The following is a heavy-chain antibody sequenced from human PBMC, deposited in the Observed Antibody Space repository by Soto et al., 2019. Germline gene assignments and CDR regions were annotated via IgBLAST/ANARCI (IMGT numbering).Heavy chain of an antibody. J-gene: IGHJ3*02. D-gene: IGHD4-17*01. Sequence: VQLVQSGAEVKKPGESLKISCKGSEFSFTTYWIAWVRQMPGEGLKWMGIIYPDDSRTTYSPSFQGQVTISADKSINTAHLQWSSLKASDTAMYYCTRDLDYGGNSEDFDIWGQGTRVTVSS. CDR3: TRDLDYGGNSEDFDI. V-gene: IGHV5-51*03. CDR1: EFSFTTYW. CDR2: IYPDDSRT.